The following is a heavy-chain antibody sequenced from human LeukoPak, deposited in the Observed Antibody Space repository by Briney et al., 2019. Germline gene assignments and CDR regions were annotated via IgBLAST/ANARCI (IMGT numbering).Heavy chain of an antibody. CDR1: GFTFSRYW. V-gene: IGHV3-30-3*01. Sequence: TGGSLRLSCAASGFTFSRYWMSWVRQAPGKGLEWVAVISYDGSNKYYADSVKGRFTISRDNSKNTLYLQMNSLRAEDTAVYYCARGDYIVVVGEIDYWGQGTLVTVSS. CDR3: ARGDYIVVVGEIDY. J-gene: IGHJ4*02. D-gene: IGHD2-2*01. CDR2: ISYDGSNK.